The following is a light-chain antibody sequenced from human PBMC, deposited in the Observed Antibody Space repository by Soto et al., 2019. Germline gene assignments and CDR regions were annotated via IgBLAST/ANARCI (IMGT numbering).Light chain of an antibody. CDR3: QQYNNWPLT. J-gene: IGKJ4*01. V-gene: IGKV3-15*01. Sequence: EIVMTQSPATLSVSPGERATLSCRASQSVSSNLAWYQQKPGQAPRLLIYGASTRATAFPVRFSGSGSGTEFTLTIGSLQSEDFAVYYCQQYNNWPLTFGGGTKVDIK. CDR1: QSVSSN. CDR2: GAS.